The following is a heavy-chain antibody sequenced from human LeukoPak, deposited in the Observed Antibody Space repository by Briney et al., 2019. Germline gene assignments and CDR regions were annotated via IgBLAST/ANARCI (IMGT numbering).Heavy chain of an antibody. J-gene: IGHJ6*03. CDR1: GYIFISYS. V-gene: IGHV1-46*01. CDR3: ARLARYSSSPISPLYYYYYMDV. CDR2: IDPSGGST. D-gene: IGHD6-6*01. Sequence: ASVKVSCKASGYIFISYSMHWVRQAPGQGLEWMGIIDPSGGSTSYAQKFQGRVTMTRDMSTSTVYMELSSLRSEDTALYYCARLARYSSSPISPLYYYYYMDVWGKGTTVTVSS.